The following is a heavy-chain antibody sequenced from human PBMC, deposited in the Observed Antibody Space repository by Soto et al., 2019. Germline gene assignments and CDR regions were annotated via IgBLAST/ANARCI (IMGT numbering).Heavy chain of an antibody. CDR2: ISYDGGKK. V-gene: IGHV3-30*18. J-gene: IGHJ6*02. CDR1: GFTFNAYG. Sequence: GGSLRLSCVASGFTFNAYGMHWVRQAPGKRPQWVAVISYDGGKKFYSDSVKGRFTVSRDNSKDTVSLQMDSLGADDTAVYYCAKDIIWFGELPSSYGMDVWGQGTTVTVSS. CDR3: AKDIIWFGELPSSYGMDV. D-gene: IGHD3-10*01.